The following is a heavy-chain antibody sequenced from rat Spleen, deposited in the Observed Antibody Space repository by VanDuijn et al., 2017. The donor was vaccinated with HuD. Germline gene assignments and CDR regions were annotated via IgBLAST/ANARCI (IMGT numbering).Heavy chain of an antibody. CDR1: GFTFSDYY. D-gene: IGHD5-1*01. CDR3: TRPVTGFDY. J-gene: IGHJ2*01. CDR2: ISPSGDST. V-gene: IGHV5-25*01. Sequence: EVQLVESDGGLVQPGRSLKLSCAASGFTFSDYYMAWVRQAPTKGLEWVASISPSGDSTYYRDSVKGRFIVSRDNAKSTLSLQMDSLRSEDTATYYCTRPVTGFDYWGQGVMVTVSS.